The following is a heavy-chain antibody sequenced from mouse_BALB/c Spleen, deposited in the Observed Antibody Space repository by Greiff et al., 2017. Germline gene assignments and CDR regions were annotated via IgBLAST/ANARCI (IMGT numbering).Heavy chain of an antibody. CDR3: ARLGRDWYFDV. J-gene: IGHJ1*01. CDR1: GFTFSSYG. V-gene: IGHV5-6*01. CDR2: ISSGGSYT. Sequence: EVKLQESGGDLVKPGGSLKLSCAASGFTFSSYGMSWVRQTPDKRLEWVATISSGGSYTYYPDSVKGRFTISRDNAKNTLYLQMSSLKSEDTAMYYCARLGRDWYFDVWGAGTTVTVSS.